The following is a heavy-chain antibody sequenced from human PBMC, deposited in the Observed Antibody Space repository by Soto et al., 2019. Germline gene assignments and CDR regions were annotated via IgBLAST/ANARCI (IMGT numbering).Heavy chain of an antibody. CDR2: IYPDDSDT. CDR3: ASGKYSSPRGGLYV. D-gene: IGHD4-4*01. Sequence: GESLKISCKHSGFNFPTFWIAWVRQMPGKGLEWMGTIYPDDSDTRYSPSFQGQGTISSDKSIQTAYLQWGSLKASDSALYYCASGKYSSPRGGLYVWGQGTPVPVSS. CDR1: GFNFPTFW. J-gene: IGHJ4*02. V-gene: IGHV5-51*01.